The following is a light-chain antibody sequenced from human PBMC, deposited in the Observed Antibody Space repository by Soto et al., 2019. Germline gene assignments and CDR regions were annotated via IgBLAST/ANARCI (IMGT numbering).Light chain of an antibody. Sequence: LVLTQSPGTLSLSTGARATLSCRASQGLASRDLAWYQQKPCQPPRLLIYGGSTSATGIPARFSGSVSGTEFTLTISSLQSEDFSSYYCQQYNDWPPITFGQGTRLEIK. CDR2: GGS. CDR3: QQYNDWPPIT. CDR1: QGLASRD. V-gene: IGKV3-15*01. J-gene: IGKJ5*01.